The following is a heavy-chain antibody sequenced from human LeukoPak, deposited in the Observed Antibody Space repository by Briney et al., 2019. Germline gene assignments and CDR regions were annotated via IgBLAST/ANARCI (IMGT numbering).Heavy chain of an antibody. D-gene: IGHD3-3*01. CDR2: ISYDGSNK. CDR1: GFTFSSYA. J-gene: IGHJ4*02. V-gene: IGHV3-30-3*01. Sequence: GGSLRLSCAASGFTFSSYAMHWVRQAPGKGLEWVAVISYDGSNKYYADSVKSRFTISRDNSKNTLYLQMNSLRAEDTAVYYCARDRGDYDFWSGLVGYWGQGTLVTVSS. CDR3: ARDRGDYDFWSGLVGY.